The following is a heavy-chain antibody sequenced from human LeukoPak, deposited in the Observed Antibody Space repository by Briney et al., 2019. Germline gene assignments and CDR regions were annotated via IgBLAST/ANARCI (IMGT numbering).Heavy chain of an antibody. D-gene: IGHD1-26*01. CDR3: ARVGSGNYYYYYGMDV. Sequence: GGSLRLSCAASKFSFSSYWMHWVRQAPGKGLVWVSRINSDGSRTNYADSVKGRFTISRDNAKNTLYLQMSSLRAEDTAVYYCARVGSGNYYYYYGMDVWGQGTTVTVSS. CDR2: INSDGSRT. V-gene: IGHV3-74*01. CDR1: KFSFSSYW. J-gene: IGHJ6*02.